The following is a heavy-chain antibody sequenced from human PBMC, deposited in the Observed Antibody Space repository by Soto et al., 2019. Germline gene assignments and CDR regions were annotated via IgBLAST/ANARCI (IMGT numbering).Heavy chain of an antibody. CDR3: ARALGPRDHFDY. CDR1: GGSISSYY. Sequence: SETLSLTCTVSGGSISSYYWSWIRQPPGKGLEWIGYIYYSGSTNYNPSLKSRVTISVDTSKNQFSLKLSSVTAADTAVYYCARALGPRDHFDYWGQGTLVTVSS. D-gene: IGHD2-21*02. CDR2: IYYSGST. V-gene: IGHV4-59*01. J-gene: IGHJ4*02.